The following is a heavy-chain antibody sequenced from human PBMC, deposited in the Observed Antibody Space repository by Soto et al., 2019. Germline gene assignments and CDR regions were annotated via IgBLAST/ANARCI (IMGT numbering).Heavy chain of an antibody. Sequence: SETLSLTCTVSGDSISSYYWNWIRQPAGKGLEWIGRIDASGNSNYNPSLKSRVTMSVDTSKKRFSLKVTSVTAADTAVYYCARYSSNWFQTEGMDVWGQGTTVTVSS. CDR1: GDSISSYY. D-gene: IGHD6-13*01. CDR2: IDASGNS. CDR3: ARYSSNWFQTEGMDV. J-gene: IGHJ6*02. V-gene: IGHV4-4*07.